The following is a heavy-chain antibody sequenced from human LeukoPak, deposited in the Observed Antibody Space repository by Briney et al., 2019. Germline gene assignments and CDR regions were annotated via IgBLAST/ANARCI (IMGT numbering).Heavy chain of an antibody. CDR2: IYYTGNT. CDR1: GGSISSSSYY. V-gene: IGHV4-39*07. Sequence: SETLSLTCTVSGGSISSSSYYWGWIRQPPGKGLEWIGSIYYTGNTYYNPSLKSRVTISVDTSKNQFSLKLSSVTAADTAVYYCASLLASGDWYFDLWGRGTLVTVSS. J-gene: IGHJ2*01. D-gene: IGHD3-3*01. CDR3: ASLLASGDWYFDL.